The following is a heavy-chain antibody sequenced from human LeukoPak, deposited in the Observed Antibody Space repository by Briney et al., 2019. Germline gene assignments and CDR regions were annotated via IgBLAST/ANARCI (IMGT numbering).Heavy chain of an antibody. CDR2: INPNSGDT. J-gene: IGHJ4*01. V-gene: IGHV1-2*02. Sequence: GASVKVSCKASGYTFTDYYLHCVRQAPGQGFEWMGWINPNSGDTNYAQKFQGRVTMIRDPSISTAPMEMSRLRSDDTAVYYCARANFLYCSSTTCLFDYWGQGTPVTVSS. D-gene: IGHD2-2*01. CDR1: GYTFTDYY. CDR3: ARANFLYCSSTTCLFDY.